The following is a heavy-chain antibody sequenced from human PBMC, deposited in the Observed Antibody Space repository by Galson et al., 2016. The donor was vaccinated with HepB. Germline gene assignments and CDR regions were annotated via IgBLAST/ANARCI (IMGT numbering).Heavy chain of an antibody. CDR2: ISSSGTST. J-gene: IGHJ4*02. V-gene: IGHV3-23*01. Sequence: SLRLSCAASGFTFSTFSNYGMSWVRQAPGQGLEWVSGISSSGTSTYYADSVKGRFTISSDKSKNTLYLQMNSLRDEDTAVYFCAKDRDPPFCSGGACHQLRYGYFDYWGQGTLVTVSS. D-gene: IGHD2-8*02. CDR3: AKDRDPPFCSGGACHQLRYGYFDY. CDR1: GFTFSTFSNYG.